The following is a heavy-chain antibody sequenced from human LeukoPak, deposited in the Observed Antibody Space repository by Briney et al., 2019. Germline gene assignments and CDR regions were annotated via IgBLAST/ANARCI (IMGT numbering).Heavy chain of an antibody. V-gene: IGHV1-69*05. CDR1: GGTFSSYA. CDR2: IIPIFGTA. J-gene: IGHJ4*02. Sequence: SVKVSCKASGGTFSSYAISWVRQAPGQGLEWMGRIIPIFGTANYAQKFQGRVTITTDESTSTAYMELSSLRSEDTAVYYCARAEILTGYYPRYYFDYWGQGTLVTVSS. D-gene: IGHD3-9*01. CDR3: ARAEILTGYYPRYYFDY.